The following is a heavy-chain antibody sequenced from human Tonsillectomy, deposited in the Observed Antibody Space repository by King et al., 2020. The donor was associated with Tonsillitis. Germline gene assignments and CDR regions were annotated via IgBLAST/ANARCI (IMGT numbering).Heavy chain of an antibody. V-gene: IGHV3-23*04. CDR2: ISGSGDST. Sequence: VQLVESGGGLVQPGGSLRLSCAASGFTFSSYDMSWVRQAPGKGLEWVSAISGSGDSTYYADSVKGRFTISRDNSKNTLYLQMNSLRAGDTAGYSCAKDSWGAYCGGDCYSESWGQGTLVTVSS. D-gene: IGHD2-21*02. CDR3: AKDSWGAYCGGDCYSES. CDR1: GFTFSSYD. J-gene: IGHJ4*02.